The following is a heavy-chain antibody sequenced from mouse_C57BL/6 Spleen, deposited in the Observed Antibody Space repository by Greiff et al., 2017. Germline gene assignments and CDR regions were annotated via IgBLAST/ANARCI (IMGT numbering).Heavy chain of an antibody. D-gene: IGHD1-1*01. CDR3: ARSESFTGGAGFAY. CDR1: GYTFTSYW. V-gene: IGHV1-55*01. CDR2: IYPGSGST. J-gene: IGHJ3*01. Sequence: QVQLQQSGAELVKPGASVKMSCKASGYTFTSYWITWVKQRPGQGLEWIGDIYPGSGSTNYNEKFKSKATLTVDTSSSTAYMQLSSLTSEDSAVYYCARSESFTGGAGFAYWGQGTLVTVSA.